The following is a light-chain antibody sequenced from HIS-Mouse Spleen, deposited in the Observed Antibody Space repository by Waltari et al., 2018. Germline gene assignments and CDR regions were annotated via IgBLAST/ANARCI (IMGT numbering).Light chain of an antibody. CDR1: SPRRYY. CDR2: GKN. Sequence: SSELTQDPAVSVALGQTVRITCQGDSPRRYYASWYKQKPGQAPVLVIYGKNNRPSGIPDRFSGSSSGNTASLTITGAQAEDEADYYCNSRDSSGNHWVFGGGTKLTVL. J-gene: IGLJ3*02. CDR3: NSRDSSGNHWV. V-gene: IGLV3-19*01.